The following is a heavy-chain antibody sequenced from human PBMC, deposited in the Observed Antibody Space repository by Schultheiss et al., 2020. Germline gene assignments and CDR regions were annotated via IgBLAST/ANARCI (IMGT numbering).Heavy chain of an antibody. J-gene: IGHJ6*03. CDR2: TYYRSKWYN. Sequence: SQTLSLTCAISGDSVSGNSVAWNWIRQSPSRGLEWLGRTYYRSKWYNEYALSVKSRITINADTSKNQFSLHLKSVTPEDTAVYYCARADYGDYEATDYYYMDVWGKGTTVTVSS. CDR3: ARADYGDYEATDYYYMDV. V-gene: IGHV6-1*01. D-gene: IGHD4-17*01. CDR1: GDSVSGNSVA.